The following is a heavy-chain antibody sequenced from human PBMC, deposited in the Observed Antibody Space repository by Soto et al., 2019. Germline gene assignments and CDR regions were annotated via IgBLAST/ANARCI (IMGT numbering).Heavy chain of an antibody. CDR2: IMPVFGRP. D-gene: IGHD3-22*01. V-gene: IGHV1-69*13. CDR1: GGTFSKNT. Sequence: SVKVSCKASGGTFSKNTISWVRQAPGQGLEWMGGIMPVFGRPNYAQKFQGRVTITADEYTRTAYMELSRLKSDDTAVYYCARQFDYDTSGYYYAYWGQGTQVTVSS. J-gene: IGHJ4*02. CDR3: ARQFDYDTSGYYYAY.